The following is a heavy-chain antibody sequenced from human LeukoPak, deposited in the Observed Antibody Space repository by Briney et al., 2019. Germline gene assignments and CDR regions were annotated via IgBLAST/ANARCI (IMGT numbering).Heavy chain of an antibody. J-gene: IGHJ3*02. D-gene: IGHD4-17*01. CDR2: IYYSGST. CDR1: GGSISSYY. CDR3: ARRPYGDSYLDAFDI. Sequence: SETLSLTCTVSGGSISSYYWSWIRQPPGKGLEWIGYIYYSGSTNYNPSLKSRVTISVDTSKNQFSLKLSSVTAADTAVYYCARRPYGDSYLDAFDIWGQGTMVTVSS. V-gene: IGHV4-59*08.